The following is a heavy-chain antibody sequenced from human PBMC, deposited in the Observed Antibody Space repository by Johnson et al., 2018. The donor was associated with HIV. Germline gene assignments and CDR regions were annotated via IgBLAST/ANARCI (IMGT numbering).Heavy chain of an antibody. D-gene: IGHD3-22*01. CDR2: ISYDGSNK. J-gene: IGHJ3*02. V-gene: IGHV3-30-3*01. Sequence: QVQLVESGGGVVRPGRSLRLSCAASGFTFSSYDMHWVRQAPGKGLEWVALISYDGSNKYYADSVKGRFTISRDNSKNTWYLQMNSLRAEDTAVYYCARVRRDSSGSVVTGRDAFDIWGQGTMVTVSS. CDR1: GFTFSSYD. CDR3: ARVRRDSSGSVVTGRDAFDI.